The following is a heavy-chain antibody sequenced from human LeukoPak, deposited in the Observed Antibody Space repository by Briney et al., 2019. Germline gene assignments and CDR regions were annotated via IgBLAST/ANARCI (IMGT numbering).Heavy chain of an antibody. CDR3: ARLGSASWYFDL. CDR2: IYYSGST. Sequence: KASETLSLTCTVSGGSISSYYWSWIRQPAGKGLEWIAYIYYSGSTSYNPSLKSRVTISHDTSKNQLSLQLNSVTAADTAVYYCARLGSASWYFDLWGRGSLVTVSS. V-gene: IGHV4-59*01. CDR1: GGSISSYY. D-gene: IGHD3-10*01. J-gene: IGHJ2*01.